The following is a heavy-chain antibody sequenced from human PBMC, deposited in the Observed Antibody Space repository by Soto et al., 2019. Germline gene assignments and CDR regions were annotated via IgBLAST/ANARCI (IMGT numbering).Heavy chain of an antibody. Sequence: ASVKVSCKASGYSLTSYDINWVRQATGRGLEWMGWMNPNSGNTGYAQKFQGRVTMTRNTSISTAYMELSSLRSEDTAVYYCARGRHIVGAIIAGYWGQGTLVTVSS. CDR2: MNPNSGNT. D-gene: IGHD1-26*01. J-gene: IGHJ4*02. CDR3: ARGRHIVGAIIAGY. V-gene: IGHV1-8*01. CDR1: GYSLTSYD.